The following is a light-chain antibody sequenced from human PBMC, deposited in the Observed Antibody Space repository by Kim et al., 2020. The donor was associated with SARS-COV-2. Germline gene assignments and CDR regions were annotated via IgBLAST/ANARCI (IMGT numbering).Light chain of an antibody. V-gene: IGKV3-20*01. CDR1: QHVGIN. Sequence: PGARGTLSFRASQHVGINLAWYQQTPGQAPRLLIYDVSTRATGIPDRFSGSQSGTDFTLTISRLEPEDFAVYYCQQYTHSPITFGQGTRLEIK. CDR2: DVS. CDR3: QQYTHSPIT. J-gene: IGKJ5*01.